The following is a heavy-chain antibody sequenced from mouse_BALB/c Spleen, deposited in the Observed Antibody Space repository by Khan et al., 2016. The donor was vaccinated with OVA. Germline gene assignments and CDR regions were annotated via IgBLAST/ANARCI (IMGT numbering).Heavy chain of an antibody. CDR2: ISYSGTN. D-gene: IGHD1-1*01. V-gene: IGHV3-2*02. CDR1: GYSITSDYA. J-gene: IGHJ4*01. Sequence: EVQLQESGPGLVKPSQSLSLTCTVTGYSITSDYAWNWIRQFPGNKLEWMGYISYSGTNSSNPSLKSRISITRDTSKNQFFLQLNSVTSEDTATYYCARQNYYGYAMDYWGQGTSVTVSS. CDR3: ARQNYYGYAMDY.